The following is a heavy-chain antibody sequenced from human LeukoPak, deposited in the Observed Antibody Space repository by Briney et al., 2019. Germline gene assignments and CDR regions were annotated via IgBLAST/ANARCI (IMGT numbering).Heavy chain of an antibody. V-gene: IGHV1-2*02. J-gene: IGHJ4*02. CDR1: GYTFTGYY. D-gene: IGHD6-19*01. Sequence: ASVKVSCKASGYTFTGYYMHWVRQAPGQGLEWMGWINPNSGGTNYAQKFQGRVTMTRDTSISTAYMELSSLRSEDTAVYYCATRVPYSSPGEVGYWGQGTLVTVSS. CDR2: INPNSGGT. CDR3: ATRVPYSSPGEVGY.